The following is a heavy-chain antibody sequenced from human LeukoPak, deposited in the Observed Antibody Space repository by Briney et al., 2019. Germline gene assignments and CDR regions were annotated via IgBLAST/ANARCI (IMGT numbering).Heavy chain of an antibody. V-gene: IGHV3-23*01. CDR2: MSGSADIT. D-gene: IGHD3-10*01. J-gene: IGHJ4*02. Sequence: PGGSLRLSCAASGFTFSSYAMSWVRQAPGKGLEWVSSMSGSADITYYGDSVKGRFTISRDNSKNTLYLQMNSLRAEDTAVYYCAKIWNPITMVRGVIDYWGQGTLVTVSS. CDR3: AKIWNPITMVRGVIDY. CDR1: GFTFSSYA.